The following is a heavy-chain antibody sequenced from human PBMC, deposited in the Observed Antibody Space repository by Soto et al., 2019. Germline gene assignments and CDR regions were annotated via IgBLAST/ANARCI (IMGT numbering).Heavy chain of an antibody. V-gene: IGHV4-61*01. D-gene: IGHD6-19*01. CDR1: GGSVSSAILY. J-gene: IGHJ5*02. CDR2: IYFSGST. Sequence: TLSLPCTVSGGSVSSAILYRIWIRRAPCKGLEWIGFIYFSGSTNYNPSLKRRVTMSLDTPTNQFSLTFSSVTAADTPASSCASVNSGRNWFDPWGQGTLVTVSS. CDR3: ASVNSGRNWFDP.